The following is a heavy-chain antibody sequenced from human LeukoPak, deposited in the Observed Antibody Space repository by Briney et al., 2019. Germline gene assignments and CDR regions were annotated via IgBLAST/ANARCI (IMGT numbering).Heavy chain of an antibody. CDR3: ARSSYGDGFDY. Sequence: ASVKVSCKASGYTFTSYYMHWVRQAPGQGLEWMGIINPSGGSTSYAQKFQGRVTMTRDTSTSTVYMELSSLRSDDTAVYYCARSSYGDGFDYWGQGTLVTVSS. CDR2: INPSGGST. D-gene: IGHD4-17*01. J-gene: IGHJ4*02. CDR1: GYTFTSYY. V-gene: IGHV1-46*01.